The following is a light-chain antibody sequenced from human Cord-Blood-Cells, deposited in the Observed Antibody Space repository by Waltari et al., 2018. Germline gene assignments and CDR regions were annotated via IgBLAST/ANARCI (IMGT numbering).Light chain of an antibody. J-gene: IGLJ1*01. Sequence: QSALTQPASVSGSPGQSTTISCTGTRSDVGGYNYVSWYQQHPGKAPKLMIYEVSNRPSGVSNRFSGYKSGNTASLTISGLQAEDEADYYCSSYTSSSTPYVFGTGTKVTVL. CDR1: RSDVGGYNY. V-gene: IGLV2-14*01. CDR3: SSYTSSSTPYV. CDR2: EVS.